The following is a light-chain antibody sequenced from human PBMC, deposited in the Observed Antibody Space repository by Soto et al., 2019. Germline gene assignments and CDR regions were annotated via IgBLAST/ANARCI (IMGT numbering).Light chain of an antibody. J-gene: IGKJ4*01. CDR2: KAS. CDR1: QSISSW. CDR3: QQANSFPLT. Sequence: DIQMTQSPSTLSASLGDRVTITCRASQSISSWLAWYQQKPGKAPKLLIYKASSLQSGVPPRFSGTGSGTDFTLTISSLQPEDFATYYCQQANSFPLTFGGGTKVDIK. V-gene: IGKV1-5*03.